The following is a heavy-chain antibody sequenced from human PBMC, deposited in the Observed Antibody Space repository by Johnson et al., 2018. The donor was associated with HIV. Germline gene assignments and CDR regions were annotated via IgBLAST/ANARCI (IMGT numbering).Heavy chain of an antibody. CDR2: ISHDGSNK. CDR1: GFTFSYYA. J-gene: IGHJ3*01. CDR3: ARGGLYIQFLAFDAFDL. Sequence: QVQLVESGGGVVQPGTSLRLSCAASGFTFSYYAIFWVRQAPGKGLEWVAVISHDGSNKYYADSVKGRFTISRDNSKKTLYLQMNSLRPEDTAVYFCARGGLYIQFLAFDAFDLWGQGTMVTVSS. V-gene: IGHV3-30-3*01. D-gene: IGHD4-11*01.